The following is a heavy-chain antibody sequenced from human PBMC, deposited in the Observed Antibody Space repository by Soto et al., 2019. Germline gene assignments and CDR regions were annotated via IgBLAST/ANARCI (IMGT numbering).Heavy chain of an antibody. CDR2: ISWNSGSI. Sequence: EVQLVESGGGLVQPGRSLRLSCAASGFTFDDYAMHWVRQAPGKGLEWVSGISWNSGSIGYADSVKGRFTISRDNAKNSLYLQMNSLRAEDTALYYCAKSMLGYCSGGSCYPFDYWGQGTLVTVSS. CDR1: GFTFDDYA. CDR3: AKSMLGYCSGGSCYPFDY. D-gene: IGHD2-15*01. J-gene: IGHJ4*02. V-gene: IGHV3-9*01.